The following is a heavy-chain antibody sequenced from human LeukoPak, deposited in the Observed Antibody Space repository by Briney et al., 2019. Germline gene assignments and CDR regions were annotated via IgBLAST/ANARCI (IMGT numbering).Heavy chain of an antibody. Sequence: GGSLRLSCAASGFTVSSNYMSWVRQAPGKGLEWVSVIYSGGSTYYEDSGKGRFTISRDNSKNTLYLQMNSLRAQDTAVYYCARAYSSGWYEGWFDPWGQGTLVTVSS. J-gene: IGHJ5*02. V-gene: IGHV3-53*01. CDR1: GFTVSSNY. CDR3: ARAYSSGWYEGWFDP. CDR2: IYSGGST. D-gene: IGHD6-19*01.